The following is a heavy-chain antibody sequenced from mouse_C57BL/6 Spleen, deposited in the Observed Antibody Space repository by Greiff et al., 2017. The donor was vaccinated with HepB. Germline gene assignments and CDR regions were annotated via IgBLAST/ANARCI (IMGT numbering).Heavy chain of an antibody. CDR2: INPYNGGT. J-gene: IGHJ1*03. V-gene: IGHV1-19*01. CDR3: ARGRETGTGYFDV. D-gene: IGHD4-1*01. CDR1: GYTFTDYY. Sequence: EVQLQESGPVLVKPGASVKMSCKASGYTFTDYYMNWVKQSHGKSLEWIGVINPYNGGTSYNQKFKGKATLTVDKSSNTAYMELNSLTSEDSAVYYCARGRETGTGYFDVWGTGTTVTVSS.